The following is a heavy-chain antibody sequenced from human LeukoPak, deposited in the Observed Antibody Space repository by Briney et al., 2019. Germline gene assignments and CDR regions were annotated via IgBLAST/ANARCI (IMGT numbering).Heavy chain of an antibody. CDR2: IYSTGTT. J-gene: IGHJ4*02. CDR3: ARGGQDILTGYYTLDY. V-gene: IGHV4-4*07. D-gene: IGHD3-9*01. Sequence: SGTLSLTCTVSGDSIDRFYWNWIRQPAGKGLEWIGRIYSTGTTYYNPSLKSRVTISVDTSKNQFSLKLSSVTAADTAVYYCARGGQDILTGYYTLDYWGQGTLVTVSS. CDR1: GDSIDRFY.